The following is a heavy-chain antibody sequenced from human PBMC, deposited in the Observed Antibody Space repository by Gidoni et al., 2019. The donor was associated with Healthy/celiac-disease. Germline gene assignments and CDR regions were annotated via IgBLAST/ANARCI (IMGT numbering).Heavy chain of an antibody. V-gene: IGHV1-18*01. J-gene: IGHJ4*02. D-gene: IGHD4-17*01. Sequence: QAQLVQSGAEVKKPGASVKVSCKASGYTFTSYGISWVRQAPGQGLEWMGWISAYNGNTNYAQKLQGRVTMTTDTSTSTAYMELRSLRSDDTAVYYCASLMARPRYGARLDYFDYWGQGTLVTVSS. CDR2: ISAYNGNT. CDR3: ASLMARPRYGARLDYFDY. CDR1: GYTFTSYG.